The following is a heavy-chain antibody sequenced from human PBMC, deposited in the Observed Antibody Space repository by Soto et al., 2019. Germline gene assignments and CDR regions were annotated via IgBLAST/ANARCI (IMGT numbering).Heavy chain of an antibody. CDR1: GYTFTSYD. CDR3: ARGEFLSYDDY. Sequence: ASVKVSCKASGYTFTSYDINWVRQATGQGLEWMGWINAGNGNTKYSQKFQGRVTITRDTSASKAYMELSSLRSEDTAVYYCARGEFLSYDDYWGQGTLVTVSS. CDR2: INAGNGNT. J-gene: IGHJ4*02. D-gene: IGHD3-16*01. V-gene: IGHV1-3*01.